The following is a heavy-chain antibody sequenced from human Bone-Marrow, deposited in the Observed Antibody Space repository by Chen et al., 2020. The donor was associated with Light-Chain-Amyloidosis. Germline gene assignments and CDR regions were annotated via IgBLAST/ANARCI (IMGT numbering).Heavy chain of an antibody. V-gene: IGHV5-51*01. CDR2: IYPDESDA. CDR3: ARRRDGYNIDY. J-gene: IGHJ4*02. Sequence: EVQLEQSGPEVKKPGESLKISCKGSGYTFPNYWIGWVRQMPGKGLEWMGAIYPDESDARCNPYFEEQVTNSADKSITTAYLQWRSLKASDTAMYYGARRRDGYNIDYWGQGTLVTVSS. D-gene: IGHD5-12*01. CDR1: GYTFPNYW.